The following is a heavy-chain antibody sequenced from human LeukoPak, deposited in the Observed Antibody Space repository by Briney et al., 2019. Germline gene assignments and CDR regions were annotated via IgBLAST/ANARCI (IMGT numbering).Heavy chain of an antibody. V-gene: IGHV3-48*01. D-gene: IGHD2-2*01. Sequence: GGSLRLSCAASGFTFSSYSMNWVRQAPGKGLEWVSYISSSSSTIYYADSVKGRFTISRDNAKNTLYLQMNSLRAEDTAVYYCARENTYCSSTSCYPMPQYYYGMDVWGQGTTVTVSS. CDR3: ARENTYCSSTSCYPMPQYYYGMDV. CDR1: GFTFSSYS. CDR2: ISSSSSTI. J-gene: IGHJ6*02.